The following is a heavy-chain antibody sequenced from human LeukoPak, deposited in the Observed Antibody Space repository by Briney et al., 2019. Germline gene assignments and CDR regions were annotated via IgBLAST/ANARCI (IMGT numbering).Heavy chain of an antibody. V-gene: IGHV4-4*07. CDR2: IYISGTT. J-gene: IGHJ4*02. Sequence: SETLSLTCSVSGASISSYYWSWVRQPAGKGLEWIGRIYISGTTKHNPSLKSRVTMSVETSTNQFSFRLTSVTAADTAVYFCARDDVPYRGTYTPFDVWGQGTLVTVSS. CDR3: ARDDVPYRGTYTPFDV. D-gene: IGHD3-10*02. CDR1: GASISSYY.